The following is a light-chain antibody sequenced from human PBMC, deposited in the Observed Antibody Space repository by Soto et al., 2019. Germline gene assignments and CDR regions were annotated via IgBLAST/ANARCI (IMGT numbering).Light chain of an antibody. J-gene: IGKJ5*01. V-gene: IGKV3-15*01. CDR2: GAS. CDR3: QQYNIWPIT. Sequence: EIVMNQSPSTLSVSPGETTTLSCRASQSINSDVAWYQQKVVQTPRLLIHGASTRATGIPARFSGSGSGTEFTLTISSLQSEDFAVCYCQQYNIWPITFGQVTLLEIK. CDR1: QSINSD.